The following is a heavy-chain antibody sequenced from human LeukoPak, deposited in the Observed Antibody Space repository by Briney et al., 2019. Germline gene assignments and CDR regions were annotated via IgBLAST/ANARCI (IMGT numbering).Heavy chain of an antibody. V-gene: IGHV3-7*03. CDR2: IKEDGSEK. Sequence: GGSLRLSCAASGFTFSRSWMHWVRQAPGKGLEWVASIKEDGSEKYYVDSVKGRFTISRDNAKSSLYLQMNSLRAEDTAVYYCARHGRGWYENEYFQHWGQGTLVTVSS. D-gene: IGHD6-19*01. J-gene: IGHJ1*01. CDR1: GFTFSRSW. CDR3: ARHGRGWYENEYFQH.